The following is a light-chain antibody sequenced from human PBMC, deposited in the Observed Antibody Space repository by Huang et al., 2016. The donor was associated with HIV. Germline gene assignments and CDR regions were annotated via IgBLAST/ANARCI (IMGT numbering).Light chain of an antibody. V-gene: IGKV3-20*01. CDR2: AAS. CDR3: QQYDGSPWT. Sequence: EIVLTPSPGTLSLSPGERATLSCRASQSISADDLAWYQQKPGQAPRLLIYAASSTATGIPERFSGSGSGTDFTLTIYSLQPEDFAVYFCQQYDGSPWTFGQGTKVEIK. J-gene: IGKJ1*01. CDR1: QSISADD.